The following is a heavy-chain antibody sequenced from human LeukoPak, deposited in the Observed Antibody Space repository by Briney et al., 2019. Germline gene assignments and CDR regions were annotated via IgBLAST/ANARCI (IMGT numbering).Heavy chain of an antibody. CDR3: ARGPYGSGSYLLPIDY. CDR1: GGSISSGGYS. J-gene: IGHJ4*02. V-gene: IGHV4-30-2*01. CDR2: IYHSGST. D-gene: IGHD3-10*01. Sequence: PSETLSLTCAVSGGSISSGGYSWSWIRQPPGKGLEWIGYIYHSGSTYYNPSLKSRVTISVDRSKNQFSLKLSSVTAADTAVYHCARGPYGSGSYLLPIDYWGQGTLVTVSS.